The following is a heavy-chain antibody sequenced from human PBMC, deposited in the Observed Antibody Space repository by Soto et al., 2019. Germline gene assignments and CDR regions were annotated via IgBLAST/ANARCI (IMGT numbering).Heavy chain of an antibody. V-gene: IGHV6-1*01. CDR3: AREGGDSSSSYFDY. Sequence: SQTLSLTCVISGDSVSSNSAAWNWVRQSPSRGLEWLGRTYYRSKWNNDYAVSVKRRITINPDTSKNQFSLQLNSVTPEDTAVYYCAREGGDSSSSYFDYWGQGTLVTVSS. CDR1: GDSVSSNSAA. CDR2: TYYRSKWNN. D-gene: IGHD6-13*01. J-gene: IGHJ4*02.